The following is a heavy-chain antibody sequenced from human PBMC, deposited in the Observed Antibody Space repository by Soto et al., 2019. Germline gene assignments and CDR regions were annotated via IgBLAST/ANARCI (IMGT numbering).Heavy chain of an antibody. CDR2: IVPMFGTA. V-gene: IGHV1-69*13. CDR3: ARATVVAIAAGYYYYSMDV. J-gene: IGHJ6*02. Sequence: SVKVSCKASGGTFRSYAISWVRQAPGQGLEWMGGIVPMFGTANYAQNFQGRDTITADESTRTGYLEMSSLRSEDTAVYYCARATVVAIAAGYYYYSMDVWGQGTTVTVSS. D-gene: IGHD2-15*01. CDR1: GGTFRSYA.